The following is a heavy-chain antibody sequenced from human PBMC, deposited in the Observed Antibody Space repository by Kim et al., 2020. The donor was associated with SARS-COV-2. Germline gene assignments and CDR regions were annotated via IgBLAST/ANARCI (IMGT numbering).Heavy chain of an antibody. D-gene: IGHD3-10*01. J-gene: IGHJ6*02. CDR3: ARERSGGLLYYYYYGMDV. Sequence: SETLSLTCTVSGYSISSGYYWGWIRQPPGKGLEWIGSIYHSGSTYYNPSLKSRVTISVDTSKNQFSLKLSSVTAADTAVYYCARERSGGLLYYYYYGMDVWGQGTTVTVSS. CDR1: GYSISSGYY. V-gene: IGHV4-38-2*02. CDR2: IYHSGST.